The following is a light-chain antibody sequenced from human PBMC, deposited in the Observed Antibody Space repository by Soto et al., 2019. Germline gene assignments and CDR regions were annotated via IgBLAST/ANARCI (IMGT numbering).Light chain of an antibody. CDR1: SSDVGGYHY. V-gene: IGLV2-14*01. CDR2: EVS. J-gene: IGLJ1*01. CDR3: SSYTSSSTLEV. Sequence: LAQPASVSGSPGQSITISCTGTSSDVGGYHYVSWYQHHPGKAPKLMLYEVSSRPSGVSNRFSGSKSGNTASLTISGLQTEDEADYYCSSYTSSSTLEVFGTGTKVTVL.